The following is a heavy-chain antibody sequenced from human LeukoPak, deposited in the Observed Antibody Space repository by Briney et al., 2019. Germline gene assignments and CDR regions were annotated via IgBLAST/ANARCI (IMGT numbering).Heavy chain of an antibody. Sequence: SETLSLTCAVYGGSFSGYYWSWIRQPPGKGLEWIGEINHSGSTNYNPSLKSRVTISVDTPKNQFSLKLSSVTAADTAVYYCARVGGGRWLQYFDYWGQGTLVTVSS. CDR1: GGSFSGYY. V-gene: IGHV4-34*01. D-gene: IGHD5-24*01. J-gene: IGHJ4*02. CDR3: ARVGGGRWLQYFDY. CDR2: INHSGST.